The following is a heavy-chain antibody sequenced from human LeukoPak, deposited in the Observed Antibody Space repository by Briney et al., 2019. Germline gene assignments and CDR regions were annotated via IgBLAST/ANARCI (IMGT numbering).Heavy chain of an antibody. J-gene: IGHJ5*02. D-gene: IGHD5-12*01. CDR3: ARLAYSGYGWFDP. CDR2: IYYSGST. V-gene: IGHV4-59*08. CDR1: GGSISSYY. Sequence: LSETLSLTCTVSGGSISSYYWSWIRQPPGKGLEWIGYIYYSGSTNYNPSLKSRVTISVDTSKNQFSLKLSSVTAADTAVYYCARLAYSGYGWFDPWGQGTLVTVSS.